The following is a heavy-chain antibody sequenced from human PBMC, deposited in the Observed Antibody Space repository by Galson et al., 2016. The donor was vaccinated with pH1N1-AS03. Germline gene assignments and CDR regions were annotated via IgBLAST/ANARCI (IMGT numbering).Heavy chain of an antibody. CDR2: LIPIFHTP. Sequence: SVKVSCKASGGTFSSYAFTWVRQAPGQGLEWVGGLIPIFHTPNYAQKFQGRVTITADKSTSTAYMELRSLTSEDTAVYYCASSPDYSDTSVYYGAAYWGQGTLVTVSS. D-gene: IGHD3-22*01. J-gene: IGHJ4*02. CDR1: GGTFSSYA. V-gene: IGHV1-69*06. CDR3: ASSPDYSDTSVYYGAAY.